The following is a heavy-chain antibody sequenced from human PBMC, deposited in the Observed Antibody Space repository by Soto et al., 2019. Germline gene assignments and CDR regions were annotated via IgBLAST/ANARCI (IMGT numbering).Heavy chain of an antibody. CDR3: ARDVVTAVAGSVNWVDP. J-gene: IGHJ5*02. V-gene: IGHV3-33*01. D-gene: IGHD6-19*01. CDR1: GFSLRTYG. Sequence: QVQLVESGGGVVQSGRSLTLSCAASGFSLRTYGMQWVRRAPGKGLEWVAFIWYDGTKKFYANSVKGRSTISKDNSNNILYLQMSGLRAEDTAVYYCARDVVTAVAGSVNWVDPWGQGTLVTVSS. CDR2: IWYDGTKK.